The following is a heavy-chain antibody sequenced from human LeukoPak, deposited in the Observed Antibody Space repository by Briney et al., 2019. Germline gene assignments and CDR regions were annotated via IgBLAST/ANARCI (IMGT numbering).Heavy chain of an antibody. V-gene: IGHV1-69*01. CDR3: ARDLAYSEQPGGGLDY. D-gene: IGHD3-16*01. J-gene: IGHJ4*02. CDR1: GGTFSSYA. Sequence: GSSVKVSCKASGGTFSSYAISWVRQAPGQGLEWMGGIIPIFGTANYAQKFQGRVTITADESTSTAYMELSSLRSEDTAVYYCARDLAYSEQPGGGLDYWGQGTLVTVSS. CDR2: IIPIFGTA.